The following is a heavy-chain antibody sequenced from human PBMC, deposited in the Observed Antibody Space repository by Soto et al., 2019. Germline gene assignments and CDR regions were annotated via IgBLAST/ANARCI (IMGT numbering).Heavy chain of an antibody. D-gene: IGHD6-19*01. CDR2: VSHDGRNT. Sequence: PGGSLRLSCAASVFSLNNYAMTWVRQAPGKGLEWVAVVSHDGRNTHYADSVKGRFTISRDSSKNTVSLEMTSLRAEDTAVYYCAKGGRQWLVTSDFNYWGQGALVT. J-gene: IGHJ4*02. CDR1: VFSLNNYA. CDR3: AKGGRQWLVTSDFNY. V-gene: IGHV3-30*18.